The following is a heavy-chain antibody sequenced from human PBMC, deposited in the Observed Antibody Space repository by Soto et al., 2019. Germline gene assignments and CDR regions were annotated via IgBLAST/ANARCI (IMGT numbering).Heavy chain of an antibody. CDR3: ASSSGNNYGVGTNSYFHY. J-gene: IGHJ4*02. D-gene: IGHD1-26*01. CDR2: IIPIFGTA. Sequence: QVQLVQSGAEVKKPGSSVKVSCKTSGGTFSTYSIVWVRQAPGEGLEWMGGIIPIFGTANYAQKFQDRVTTTADKSTNTAFMELSSLKSEDTAMYYCASSSGNNYGVGTNSYFHYWGQGTLVTVSS. CDR1: GGTFSTYS. V-gene: IGHV1-69*06.